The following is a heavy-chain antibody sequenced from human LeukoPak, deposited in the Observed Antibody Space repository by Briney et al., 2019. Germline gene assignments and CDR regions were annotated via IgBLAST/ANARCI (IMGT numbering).Heavy chain of an antibody. Sequence: SVKVSCKASGYTFTSHGISWVRQAPGQGLEWMGGIIPIFGTANYAQKFQGRVTITADESTSTAYMELSSLRSEDTAVYYCARDHSTMIVVSPDVFDIWGQGTMVTVSS. CDR1: GYTFTSHG. CDR3: ARDHSTMIVVSPDVFDI. CDR2: IIPIFGTA. V-gene: IGHV1-69*13. J-gene: IGHJ3*02. D-gene: IGHD3-22*01.